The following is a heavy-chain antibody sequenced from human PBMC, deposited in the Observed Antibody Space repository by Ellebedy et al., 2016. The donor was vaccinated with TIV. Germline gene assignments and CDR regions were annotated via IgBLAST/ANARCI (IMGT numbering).Heavy chain of an antibody. D-gene: IGHD1-26*01. CDR2: IYFSGIT. CDR3: VRWVGHFDF. V-gene: IGHV4-59*01. CDR1: DGSISNFH. J-gene: IGHJ4*02. Sequence: ESLKISCTVSDGSISNFHWSWIRQPPGKGLEWIGYIYFSGITNYNPSLKSRVTMSVDTSKNQFSLKLSSVTTADTAVYYCVRWVGHFDFWGQGAQVTVSS.